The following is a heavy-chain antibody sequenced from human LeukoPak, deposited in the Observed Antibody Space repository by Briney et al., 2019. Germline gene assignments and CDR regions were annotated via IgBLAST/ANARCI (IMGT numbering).Heavy chain of an antibody. Sequence: GGSLRLSCAASGFTFDDYGMSWVRQAPGKGLEWVSGINWNGGSTSYADSVKGRFTISRDNAKNSLYLQMNSLRAEDTALYYCARDPEPIMGSGRSWFDPWGQGTLVTVSS. CDR2: INWNGGST. CDR3: ARDPEPIMGSGRSWFDP. V-gene: IGHV3-20*04. J-gene: IGHJ5*02. D-gene: IGHD1-14*01. CDR1: GFTFDDYG.